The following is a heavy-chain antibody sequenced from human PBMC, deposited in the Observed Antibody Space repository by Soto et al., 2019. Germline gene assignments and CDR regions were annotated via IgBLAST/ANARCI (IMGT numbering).Heavy chain of an antibody. D-gene: IGHD1-26*01. CDR3: ARSGSYYLYDDGVMPYYYYGMDV. J-gene: IGHJ6*02. Sequence: PGESLKISCKGSGYSFTSYWIGWVRQMPGKGLEWMGIIYPGDSDTRYSPSFQGQVTISADKSISTAYLQWSSLKASDTAMYYCARSGSYYLYDDGVMPYYYYGMDVWGQGTTVTVSS. CDR2: IYPGDSDT. V-gene: IGHV5-51*01. CDR1: GYSFTSYW.